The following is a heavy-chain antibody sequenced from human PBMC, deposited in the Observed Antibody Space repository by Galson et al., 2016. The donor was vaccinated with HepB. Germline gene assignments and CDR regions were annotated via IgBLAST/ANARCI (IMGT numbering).Heavy chain of an antibody. J-gene: IGHJ3*02. CDR2: IDPSDSYT. CDR1: GYSFTNYW. CDR3: ARQQMAPIRDVI. D-gene: IGHD5-24*01. V-gene: IGHV5-10-1*01. Sequence: QSGAEVKKPGESLRISCKGSGYSFTNYWITWVRQVPGKGLEWMGRIDPSDSYTDYNPSFQGHVTISADTSISTAHLQWNSLKASDTAIYYCARQQMAPIRDVIWGQGTMVTVAS.